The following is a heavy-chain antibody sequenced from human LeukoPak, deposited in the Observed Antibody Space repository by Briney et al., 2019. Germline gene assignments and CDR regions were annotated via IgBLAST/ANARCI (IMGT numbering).Heavy chain of an antibody. V-gene: IGHV5-51*01. CDR3: ARKFCSSTTCYVAFDM. CDR2: IYPRDSDT. Sequence: GESLKISCKGSGYTFTTYWIGCVRQMPGKGLEYMGIIYPRDSDTRYSPSFEGQVTISADKSISTAYLQWSSLKASDTAMYFCARKFCSSTTCYVAFDMWGQGTMVTVSS. J-gene: IGHJ3*02. CDR1: GYTFTTYW. D-gene: IGHD2-2*01.